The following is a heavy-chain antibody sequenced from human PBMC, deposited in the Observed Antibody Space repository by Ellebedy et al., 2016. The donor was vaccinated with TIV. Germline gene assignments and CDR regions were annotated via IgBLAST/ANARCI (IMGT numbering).Heavy chain of an antibody. CDR1: GFTFSSYA. V-gene: IGHV3-23*01. CDR3: AKGDDSSGPNAFDI. D-gene: IGHD3-22*01. J-gene: IGHJ3*02. Sequence: GESLKISXAASGFTFSSYAMSWVRQAPGKGLEWVSAISGSGGSTYYADSVKGRFTISRDNSKNTLYLQMNSLRAEDTAVYYCAKGDDSSGPNAFDIWGQGTMVTVSS. CDR2: ISGSGGST.